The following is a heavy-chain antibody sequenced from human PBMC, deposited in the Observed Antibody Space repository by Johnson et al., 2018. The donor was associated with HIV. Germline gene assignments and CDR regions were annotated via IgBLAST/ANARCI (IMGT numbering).Heavy chain of an antibody. J-gene: IGHJ3*01. Sequence: VQLVESGGGLVQPVGSLRLSCAASGLTFNNAWMSWVRQAPGKGLEWVGRIKSETDGGTTDYAAPVKDRFIFSRDDSKDTLYLQMNSLKTEDTAVYYCATEAGIELWLIDAFDLWGQGTMVTVSS. CDR1: GLTFNNAW. V-gene: IGHV3-15*01. D-gene: IGHD5-18*01. CDR3: ATEAGIELWLIDAFDL. CDR2: IKSETDGGTT.